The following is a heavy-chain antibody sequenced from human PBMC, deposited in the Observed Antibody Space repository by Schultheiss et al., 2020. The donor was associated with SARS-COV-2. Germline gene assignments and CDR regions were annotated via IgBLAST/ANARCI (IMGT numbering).Heavy chain of an antibody. V-gene: IGHV4-38-2*02. CDR2: IYYSGST. CDR3: ARDRGGYSWFDP. CDR1: GYSISSGYY. J-gene: IGHJ5*02. D-gene: IGHD5-12*01. Sequence: SETLSLTCTVSGYSISSGYYWGWIRQPPGKGLEWIGSIYYSGSTYYNPSLKSRVTISVDTSKNQFSLKLSSVTAADTAVYYCARDRGGYSWFDPWGQGTLVTVSS.